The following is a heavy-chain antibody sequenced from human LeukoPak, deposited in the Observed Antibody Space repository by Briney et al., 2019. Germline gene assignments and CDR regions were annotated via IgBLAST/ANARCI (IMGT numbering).Heavy chain of an antibody. V-gene: IGHV1-18*01. CDR3: ARITYDFWSGYYMPDDP. Sequence: ASVKVSCKASGYTFTNYGISWVRQAPGQGLEWMGWVSIYNGNTDYAQKLRGRVTMTTDTSTSTAYMELRSLRSDDTAVYYCARITYDFWSGYYMPDDPWGQGTLVTVSS. D-gene: IGHD3-3*01. CDR2: VSIYNGNT. CDR1: GYTFTNYG. J-gene: IGHJ5*02.